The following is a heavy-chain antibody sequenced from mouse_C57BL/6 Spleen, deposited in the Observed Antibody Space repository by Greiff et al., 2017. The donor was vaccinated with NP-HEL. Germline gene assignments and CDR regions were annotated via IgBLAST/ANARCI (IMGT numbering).Heavy chain of an antibody. CDR2: ISYSGST. CDR1: GYSITSGYD. CDR3: ARSTTVVATDYFDY. V-gene: IGHV3-1*01. D-gene: IGHD1-1*01. J-gene: IGHJ2*01. Sequence: EVQLQESGPGMVKPSQSLSLTCTVTGYSITSGYDWHWIRHFPGNKLEWMGYISYSGSTNYNPSLKSRISITHDTSKNHFFLKLNSVTTEDTATYYCARSTTVVATDYFDYWGQGTTLTVSS.